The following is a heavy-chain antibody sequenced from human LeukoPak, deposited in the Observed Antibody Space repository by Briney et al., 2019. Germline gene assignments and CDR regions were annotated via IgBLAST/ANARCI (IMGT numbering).Heavy chain of an antibody. D-gene: IGHD1-7*01. Sequence: ASVKVSCKASGYTFTSYYMHWVRQAPGQGLEWMGWISAYNGNTNYAQKLQGRVTMTTDTSTSTAYMELRSLRSDDTAVYYCARVKLYYYYMDVWGKGTTVTVSS. CDR1: GYTFTSYY. CDR3: ARVKLYYYYMDV. V-gene: IGHV1-18*04. CDR2: ISAYNGNT. J-gene: IGHJ6*03.